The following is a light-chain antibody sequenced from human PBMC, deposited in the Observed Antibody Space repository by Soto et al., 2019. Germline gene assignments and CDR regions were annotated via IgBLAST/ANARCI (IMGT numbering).Light chain of an antibody. J-gene: IGKJ4*01. CDR3: QKYNSAPLT. CDR2: DAS. CDR1: QDVNKY. Sequence: DIQMTQFPSSLSASVGDRVTITCQASQDVNKYLSWYQHKPGKAPKLLIYDASNLETGVPSRFSGSGSGTDFTLTISSLQPEDVAAYYCQKYNSAPLTFGGGTKVEIK. V-gene: IGKV1-33*01.